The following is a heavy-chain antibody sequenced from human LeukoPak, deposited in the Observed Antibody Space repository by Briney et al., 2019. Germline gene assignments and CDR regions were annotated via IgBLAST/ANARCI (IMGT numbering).Heavy chain of an antibody. CDR1: GYTLTELS. Sequence: ASVKVSCKVSGYTLTELSMHWVRQAPGKGLEWMGGFDPEDGETIYAQKFQGRVTMTGDTSTDTAYMELSSLRSEDTAVYYCATGGDCSSTSCYPDYWGQGTLVTVSS. V-gene: IGHV1-24*01. CDR2: FDPEDGET. CDR3: ATGGDCSSTSCYPDY. J-gene: IGHJ4*02. D-gene: IGHD2-2*01.